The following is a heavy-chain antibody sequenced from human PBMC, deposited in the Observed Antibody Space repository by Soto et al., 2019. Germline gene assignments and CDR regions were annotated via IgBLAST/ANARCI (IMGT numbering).Heavy chain of an antibody. CDR2: INAGNGNT. CDR3: ARDDRAIDAFDI. V-gene: IGHV1-3*01. CDR1: GYTFTSYA. J-gene: IGHJ3*02. Sequence: ASVKVSCKASGYTFTSYAMHWVRQAPGQRLEWMGWINAGNGNTKYSQKLQGRVTMTTDTSTSTAYMELRSLRSDDTAVYYCARDDRAIDAFDIWGQGTMVTVS.